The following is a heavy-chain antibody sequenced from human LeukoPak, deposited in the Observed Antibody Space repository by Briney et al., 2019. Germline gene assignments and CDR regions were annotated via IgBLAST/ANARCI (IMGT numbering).Heavy chain of an antibody. V-gene: IGHV3-30*02. Sequence: GGSLRLSCAASGFTLSSYGMHWVRQAPGNGLEWVAFRRYGGSNKYYADSVKGRFTISRDNSKNTLYLQMNSVRAEDTAVYYCAKDSPESEYYYDSSGLDYWGQGTLVTVSS. D-gene: IGHD3-22*01. CDR1: GFTLSSYG. J-gene: IGHJ4*02. CDR3: AKDSPESEYYYDSSGLDY. CDR2: RRYGGSNK.